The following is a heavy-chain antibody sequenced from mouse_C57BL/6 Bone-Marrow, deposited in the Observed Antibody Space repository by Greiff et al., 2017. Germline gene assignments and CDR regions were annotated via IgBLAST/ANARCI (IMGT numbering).Heavy chain of an antibody. Sequence: VQLQQSGAELARPGASVKLSCKASGYTFTSYGISWVKQRTGQGLEWIGEIYPRSGNTYYNEKFKGKATLTADKSSSTAYMELRSLTSEDSAVYFCAREPFYYGSSYWYFDVWGTGTTVTVSS. CDR2: IYPRSGNT. V-gene: IGHV1-81*01. D-gene: IGHD1-1*01. J-gene: IGHJ1*03. CDR1: GYTFTSYG. CDR3: AREPFYYGSSYWYFDV.